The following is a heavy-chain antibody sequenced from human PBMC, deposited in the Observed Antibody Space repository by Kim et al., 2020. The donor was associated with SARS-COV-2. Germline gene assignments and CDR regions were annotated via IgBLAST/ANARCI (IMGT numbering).Heavy chain of an antibody. J-gene: IGHJ4*02. V-gene: IGHV3-23*01. Sequence: DSVKGRFTISRDNAKNTLYLQMKSRRAEDKAVYYCAKDGVLWFGELSIDYWGQGALVTVSS. CDR3: AKDGVLWFGELSIDY. D-gene: IGHD3-10*01.